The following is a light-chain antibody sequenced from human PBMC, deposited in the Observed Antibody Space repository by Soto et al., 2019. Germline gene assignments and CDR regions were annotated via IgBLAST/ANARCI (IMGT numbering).Light chain of an antibody. CDR1: QSISDW. CDR3: QQYKSYSRT. V-gene: IGKV1-5*03. Sequence: DILMTQSPSTLSASIGDRVTITCRASQSISDWLAWFQQKPGMAPKLLISQASYLESGVPSRFRGSGSGTEFTLTISSLQPDDFATFYCQQYKSYSRTFGQGTKVEIK. J-gene: IGKJ1*01. CDR2: QAS.